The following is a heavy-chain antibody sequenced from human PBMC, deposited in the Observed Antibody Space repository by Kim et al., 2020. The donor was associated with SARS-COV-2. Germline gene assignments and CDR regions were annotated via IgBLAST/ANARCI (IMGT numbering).Heavy chain of an antibody. J-gene: IGHJ4*02. D-gene: IGHD3-22*01. Sequence: ASVKVSCKASGYTFTSYGISWVRQAPGQGLEWMGWISAYNGNTNYAQKLQGRVTMTTDTSTSTAYMELRSLRSDDTAVYYCARDSTTYYYDSSGPHFDYWGQGTLVTVSS. CDR3: ARDSTTYYYDSSGPHFDY. CDR1: GYTFTSYG. CDR2: ISAYNGNT. V-gene: IGHV1-18*04.